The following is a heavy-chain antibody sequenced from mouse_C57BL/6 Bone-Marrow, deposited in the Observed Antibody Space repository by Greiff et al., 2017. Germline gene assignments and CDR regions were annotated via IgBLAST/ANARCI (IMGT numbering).Heavy chain of an antibody. CDR2: INPGSGDT. V-gene: IGHV1-7*01. Sequence: VQLKESGAELAKPGASVKLSCKASGYTFTSYWMHWVKQRPGQGLEWIGHINPGSGDTKYNEKFKGKATLTADKSSSTAYMQLSSLTSEDSAVYFCAKLYCGHFDGWGTGTTLTVSS. CDR1: GYTFTSYW. D-gene: IGHD2-12*01. CDR3: AKLYCGHFDG. J-gene: IGHJ1*03.